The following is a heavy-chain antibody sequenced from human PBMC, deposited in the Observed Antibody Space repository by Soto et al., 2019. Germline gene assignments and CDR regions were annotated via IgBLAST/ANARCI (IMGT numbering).Heavy chain of an antibody. CDR1: GGSISGYY. Sequence: SETLSLTCTVSGGSISGYYWSWIRQPPGKGLEWIGYIYYTGNTIYNPSLNSRVTMSVDTYKNQFSLHLNYVTAADTAVYYCARGGAGSKGLDPWGQGTLVTVSS. D-gene: IGHD3-16*01. V-gene: IGHV4-59*01. J-gene: IGHJ5*02. CDR2: IYYTGNT. CDR3: ARGGAGSKGLDP.